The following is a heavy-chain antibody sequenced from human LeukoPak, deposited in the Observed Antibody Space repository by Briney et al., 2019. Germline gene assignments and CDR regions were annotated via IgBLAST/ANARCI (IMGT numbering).Heavy chain of an antibody. J-gene: IGHJ5*02. D-gene: IGHD3-22*01. CDR1: GYTLTTYA. CDR3: ARELLITRTWFDP. CDR2: INTNTGNP. Sequence: ASVKVSCKAFGYTLTTYAMNWVRQAPGQGLEWMGWINTNTGNPTYAQGFTGRFVFSLDTSVSTAYLQISSLKAEDTAVYYCARELLITRTWFDPWGQGTLVTVSS. V-gene: IGHV7-4-1*02.